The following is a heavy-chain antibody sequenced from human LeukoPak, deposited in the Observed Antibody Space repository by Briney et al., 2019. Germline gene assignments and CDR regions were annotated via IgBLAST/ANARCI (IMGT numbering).Heavy chain of an antibody. D-gene: IGHD2-21*02. J-gene: IGHJ5*02. CDR3: ASSVVTAMGWFDP. Sequence: ASVKVPCKASGYTFTSYDINWVRQATGQGLEWMGRMNPNSGNTGYAQKFQGRVTMTRNTSISTAYMELSNLRSEDTAVYYCASSVVTAMGWFDPWGQGTLVTVSS. CDR1: GYTFTSYD. V-gene: IGHV1-8*01. CDR2: MNPNSGNT.